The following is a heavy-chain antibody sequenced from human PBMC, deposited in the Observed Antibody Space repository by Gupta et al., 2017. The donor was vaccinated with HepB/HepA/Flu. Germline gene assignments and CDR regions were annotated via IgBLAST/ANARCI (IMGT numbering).Heavy chain of an antibody. Sequence: EVQLVESGGGLVQPGGSLNLSCAASGFTFSGSAMHWVRQASGKGLEWVGRIRSKANSYATAYAASVKGRFTISRDDSKNTAYLQMNSLKTEDTAVYYCTRIMDQNDYWGQGTLVTVSS. J-gene: IGHJ4*02. CDR1: GFTFSGSA. CDR3: TRIMDQNDY. V-gene: IGHV3-73*02. CDR2: IRSKANSYAT. D-gene: IGHD2-8*01.